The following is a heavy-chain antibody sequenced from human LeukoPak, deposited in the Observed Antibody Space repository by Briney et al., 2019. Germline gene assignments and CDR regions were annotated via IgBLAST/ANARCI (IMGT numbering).Heavy chain of an antibody. Sequence: SETLSLTCAVYGGSFSGYYWSWIRQPPGKGLEWIGEINHSGSTNYNPSLKSRVTISVDTSKNQFSLKLSSVTAADTAVYYCARDRHDWNYYYFDYWGQGTLVTVSS. V-gene: IGHV4-34*01. D-gene: IGHD1-7*01. CDR3: ARDRHDWNYYYFDY. CDR2: INHSGST. J-gene: IGHJ4*02. CDR1: GGSFSGYY.